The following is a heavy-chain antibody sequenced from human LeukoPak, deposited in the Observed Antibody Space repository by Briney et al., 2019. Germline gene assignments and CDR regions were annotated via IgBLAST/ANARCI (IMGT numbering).Heavy chain of an antibody. J-gene: IGHJ4*02. CDR2: INPYSGGT. Sequence: ASVKVSCKASGYTFTDYYMHWVRQAPGQGLEWMGRINPYSGGTNYAQKFQGRVTMTRDTSISTAYMELSRLKSDDTAVYYCATLLGETHFFDYWGQGTLVTVSS. V-gene: IGHV1-2*06. CDR3: ATLLGETHFFDY. D-gene: IGHD1-26*01. CDR1: GYTFTDYY.